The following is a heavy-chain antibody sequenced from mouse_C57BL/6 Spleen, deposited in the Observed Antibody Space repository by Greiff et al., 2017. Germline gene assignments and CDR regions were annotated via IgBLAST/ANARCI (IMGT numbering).Heavy chain of an antibody. CDR3: ASYYDYDEGFAY. CDR1: GYTFTSYG. J-gene: IGHJ3*01. CDR2: IYPRSGNT. V-gene: IGHV1-81*01. Sequence: QVQLQQSGAELARPGASVKLSCKASGYTFTSYGISWVKQRTGQGLEGIGEIYPRSGNTYYNEKFKGKATLTADKSSSTAYMELRSLTSEDSAVYFCASYYDYDEGFAYWGQGTLVTVSA. D-gene: IGHD2-4*01.